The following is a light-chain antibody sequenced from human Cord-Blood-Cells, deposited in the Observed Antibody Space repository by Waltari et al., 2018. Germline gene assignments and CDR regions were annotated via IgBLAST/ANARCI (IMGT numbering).Light chain of an antibody. CDR3: CSYAGSSTV. V-gene: IGLV2-23*01. CDR2: EGS. CDR1: SSDVGSYNL. Sequence: QSALTQPASVSGSPGQSITISCTGTSSDVGSYNLVSWYQQHPGKAPKLMIYEGSKRPSGVSNRFSDSKSGNTASLTISGLQAEDEADYYCCSYAGSSTVFGGGTQLTVL. J-gene: IGLJ7*01.